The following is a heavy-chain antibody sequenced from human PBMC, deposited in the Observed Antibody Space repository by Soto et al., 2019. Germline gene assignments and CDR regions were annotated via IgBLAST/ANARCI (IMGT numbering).Heavy chain of an antibody. CDR1: GGSISSGDYY. J-gene: IGHJ5*02. CDR3: ARERHDGARLDP. V-gene: IGHV4-30-4*01. D-gene: IGHD3-3*01. CDR2: IYYSGST. Sequence: PSETLSLTCTVSGGSISSGDYYWSWIRQPPGKGLEWIGYIYYSGSTFYNPSLKSRLTISVDTSKNQFSLKLSSVTAADTAVYYCARERHDGARLDPWGQGTLVTVS.